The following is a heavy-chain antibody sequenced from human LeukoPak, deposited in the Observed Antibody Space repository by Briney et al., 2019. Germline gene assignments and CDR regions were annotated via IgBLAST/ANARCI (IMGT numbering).Heavy chain of an antibody. Sequence: SETLSLTCTVSGGSISTYYWSWIRQPPGKGLEWIGYIYYSGSTNYNPSLKSRVTISVDTSKNQFSLKLSSVTAADTAVYYCARGGGSSGNPPYNWFDPWGQGTLVTVSS. CDR1: GGSISTYY. CDR3: ARGGGSSGNPPYNWFDP. CDR2: IYYSGST. J-gene: IGHJ5*02. D-gene: IGHD3-22*01. V-gene: IGHV4-59*12.